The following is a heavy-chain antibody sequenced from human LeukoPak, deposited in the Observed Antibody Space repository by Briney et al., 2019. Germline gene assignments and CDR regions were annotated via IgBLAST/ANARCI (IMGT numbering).Heavy chain of an antibody. CDR2: IYYSGST. J-gene: IGHJ4*02. CDR1: GGSMNSYY. Sequence: SETPSLTCSVSGGSMNSYYWSWIRQSPGKGLEWIGYIYYSGSTNYNPSLKSRVTISVDTSKNQFSLKLSSVTAADTAVYYCARHVWLQPFDYWGQGTLVTVSS. CDR3: ARHVWLQPFDY. V-gene: IGHV4-59*08. D-gene: IGHD3-9*01.